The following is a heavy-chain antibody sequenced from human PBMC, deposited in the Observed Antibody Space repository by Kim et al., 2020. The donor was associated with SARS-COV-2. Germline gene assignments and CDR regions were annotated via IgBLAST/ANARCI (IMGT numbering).Heavy chain of an antibody. V-gene: IGHV3-30*01. CDR3: ARVQGGSYYGFLLDI. J-gene: IGHJ3*02. D-gene: IGHD3-10*01. Sequence: DAVKGRFPISRDKAKNTLYLQMNGLRGEDRAVYCCARVQGGSYYGFLLDIWGQGTMVTVSS.